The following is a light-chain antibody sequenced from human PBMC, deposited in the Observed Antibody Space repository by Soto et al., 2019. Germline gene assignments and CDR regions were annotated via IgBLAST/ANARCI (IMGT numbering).Light chain of an antibody. V-gene: IGKV3-20*01. CDR3: HQHGNSPPT. CDR1: QSVGSIY. Sequence: EIVLTQSPGTLSLSPGERATLSCRASQSVGSIYLAWYQQKPGQAPRHLIYGASNRAAGIPDRFSGSGSGTDFTLTISRLEPEDFAVYYCHQHGNSPPTLGQGTKVDIK. CDR2: GAS. J-gene: IGKJ1*01.